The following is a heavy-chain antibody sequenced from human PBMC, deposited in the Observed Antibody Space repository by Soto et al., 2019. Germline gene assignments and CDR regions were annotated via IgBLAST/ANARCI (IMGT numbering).Heavy chain of an antibody. V-gene: IGHV4-30-2*01. CDR1: GDTISTGGYT. Sequence: PSETLSLTCDVSGDTISTGGYTWAWIRQPPGKALEWIGHTYHSGNPYYNPSLKSRVIISVDRSKNQFSLKTEDTAVYYCTRDHSEYYDSSGYYFDYWGQGTLVTVSS. J-gene: IGHJ4*02. D-gene: IGHD3-22*01. CDR3: TRDHSEYYDSSGYYFDY. CDR2: TYHSGNP.